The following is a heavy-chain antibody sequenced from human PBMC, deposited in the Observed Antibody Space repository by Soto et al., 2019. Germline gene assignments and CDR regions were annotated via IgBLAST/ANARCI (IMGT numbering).Heavy chain of an antibody. J-gene: IGHJ5*02. CDR2: IIPIFGTA. CDR3: ARDRRDHSSSWSTRGNWFDP. Sequence: SVKVSCKASGGTFSSYAISWVRQAPGQGLEWMGGIIPIFGTANYAQKFQGRVTITADESTSTAYMELSSLRSEDTAVYYCARDRRDHSSSWSTRGNWFDPWGQGTLVTVSS. D-gene: IGHD6-13*01. V-gene: IGHV1-69*13. CDR1: GGTFSSYA.